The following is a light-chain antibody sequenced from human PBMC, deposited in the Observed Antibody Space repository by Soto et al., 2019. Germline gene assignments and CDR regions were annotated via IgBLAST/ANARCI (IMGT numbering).Light chain of an antibody. V-gene: IGKV3-20*01. J-gene: IGKJ5*01. CDR2: GAS. Sequence: EMVLTQSPGTLSLSPGERATLSCRASQSISSNSLAWYQQKPGQAPRLFIYGASSRATGIPDRFSGSGSGTDFTLTISRLEPEDFAVYYCQQYGSSPITFGQGTRLEI. CDR3: QQYGSSPIT. CDR1: QSISSNS.